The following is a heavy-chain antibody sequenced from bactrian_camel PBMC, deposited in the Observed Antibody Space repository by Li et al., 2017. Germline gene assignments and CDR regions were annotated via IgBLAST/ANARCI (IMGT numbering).Heavy chain of an antibody. Sequence: VQLVESGGGSVQAGGSLRLACKVTDDPTSKYYMDDTYCMGWFRQAPGKEREGVAAKDSVGMTVYRNSVKGRFTISRDNAKKTLYLQMSSLEPDDTAVYYCALGGACSGGYWPRVSSWGQGTQVTVS. D-gene: IGHD2*01. V-gene: IGHV3S53*01. J-gene: IGHJ6*01. CDR1: DDPTSKYYMDDTYC. CDR3: ALGGACSGGYWPRVSS. CDR2: KDSVGMT.